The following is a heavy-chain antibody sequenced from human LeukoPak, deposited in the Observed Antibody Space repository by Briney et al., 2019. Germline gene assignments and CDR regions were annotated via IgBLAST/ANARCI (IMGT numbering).Heavy chain of an antibody. D-gene: IGHD3-22*01. CDR2: IIPIFGTA. Sequence: SVKVSCKASGGTFSSYAISWVRQAPGQGLEWMGGIIPIFGTANYAQKFQGRVTITADESTSTAYVELSSLRSEDTAVYYCASGGLYYYDSSETDGKFDYWGQGTLVTVSS. CDR3: ASGGLYYYDSSETDGKFDY. CDR1: GGTFSSYA. V-gene: IGHV1-69*13. J-gene: IGHJ4*02.